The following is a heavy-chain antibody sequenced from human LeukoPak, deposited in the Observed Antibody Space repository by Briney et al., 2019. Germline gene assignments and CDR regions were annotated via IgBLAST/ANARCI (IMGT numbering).Heavy chain of an antibody. J-gene: IGHJ4*02. CDR2: IYYSGST. Sequence: SETLSLTCAVYGGSFSGYYWGWIRQPPGKWLEWIGSIYYSGSTYYNPSLKSRVTTSVDTSKSQFSLKLPSVTAADTAVYYCARGFGHYFDYWGQGTLVTVSS. CDR3: ARGFGHYFDY. D-gene: IGHD3-16*01. V-gene: IGHV4-34*01. CDR1: GGSFSGYY.